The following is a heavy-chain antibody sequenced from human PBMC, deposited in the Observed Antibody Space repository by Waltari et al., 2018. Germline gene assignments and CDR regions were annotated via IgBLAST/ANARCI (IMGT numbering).Heavy chain of an antibody. CDR3: AKDPWSYYYDSSGQGGDY. Sequence: EVQLLESGGGLVQPGGSLRLSCVASGFTFSSYAMSWVRQAPGKGLEWVSAISGSGGSTYYADSVKGRFTISRDNSKNTLYLQMNSLRAEDTAVYYCAKDPWSYYYDSSGQGGDYWGQGTLVTVSS. D-gene: IGHD3-22*01. J-gene: IGHJ4*02. CDR2: ISGSGGST. CDR1: GFTFSSYA. V-gene: IGHV3-23*01.